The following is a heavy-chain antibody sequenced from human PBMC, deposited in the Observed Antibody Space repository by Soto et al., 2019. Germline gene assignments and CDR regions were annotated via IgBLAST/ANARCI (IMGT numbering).Heavy chain of an antibody. Sequence: TGESLKISCKGSGYSFTSYWIGWVRQMPGKGLEWMGIIYPGDSDTRYSPSFQGQVTISADKSISTAYLQWSSLKASDTAMYYCARQRFLEDPADRYYYYYGMDVWGQGTTVTVSS. V-gene: IGHV5-51*01. CDR3: ARQRFLEDPADRYYYYYGMDV. J-gene: IGHJ6*02. CDR2: IYPGDSDT. CDR1: GYSFTSYW. D-gene: IGHD3-3*01.